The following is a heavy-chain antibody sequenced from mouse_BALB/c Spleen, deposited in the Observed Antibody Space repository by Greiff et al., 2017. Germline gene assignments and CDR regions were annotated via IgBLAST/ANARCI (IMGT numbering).Heavy chain of an antibody. CDR3: ARDLNYYSHRYFDV. CDR1: GFTFTDYY. D-gene: IGHD1-1*01. J-gene: IGHJ1*01. V-gene: IGHV7-3*02. CDR2: IRNKANGFTT. Sequence: EVQGVESGGGLVQPGGSLRLSCATSGFTFTDYYMSWVRQPPGKALEWLGFIRNKANGFTTEYSASVMGRFTISRDNSQSILYLQMNTLRAEDSATYNCARDLNYYSHRYFDVWGAGTTVTVAS.